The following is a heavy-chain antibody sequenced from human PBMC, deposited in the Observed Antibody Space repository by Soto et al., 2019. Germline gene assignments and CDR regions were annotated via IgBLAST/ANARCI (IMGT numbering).Heavy chain of an antibody. D-gene: IGHD6-13*01. CDR3: AKKVLAAADGMDV. V-gene: IGHV3-23*01. CDR1: GFTFRGHA. Sequence: GVSLRLSCGASGFTFRGHAMSWVRQAPGKGLEWVSAISGSGGSTYYADSVKGRFTISRDNSKNTLYLQMNSLRAEDTAVYYCAKKVLAAADGMDVWGQGTTVTVSS. CDR2: ISGSGGST. J-gene: IGHJ6*02.